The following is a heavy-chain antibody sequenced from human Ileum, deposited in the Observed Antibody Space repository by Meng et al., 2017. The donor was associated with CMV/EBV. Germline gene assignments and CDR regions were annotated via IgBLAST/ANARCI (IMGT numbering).Heavy chain of an antibody. D-gene: IGHD2-2*02. J-gene: IGHJ6*02. Sequence: SVKVSRKASGYTFTSYDINWVRQATGQGLEWMGWMNPNSGNTGYAQKFQGRVTMNRNTSISTAYMELSSLRSEDTAVYYCARGRYCSSTSCYTLVDYYGMDVWGQGTPVTVSS. CDR3: ARGRYCSSTSCYTLVDYYGMDV. CDR2: MNPNSGNT. V-gene: IGHV1-8*01. CDR1: GYTFTSYD.